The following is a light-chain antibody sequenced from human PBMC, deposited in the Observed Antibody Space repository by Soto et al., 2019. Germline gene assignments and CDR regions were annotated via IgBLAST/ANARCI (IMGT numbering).Light chain of an antibody. CDR3: QESNSAPYT. Sequence: DIQMTQSPSSLSASVGDRVTITCRASQDTENHLAWYQQKPGKVPQLLIYAASTLQSGVPSRFSGSGSGTDFTLTITSLQPEDVATYYCQESNSAPYTFGQGTKLEIK. CDR2: AAS. CDR1: QDTENH. J-gene: IGKJ2*01. V-gene: IGKV1-27*01.